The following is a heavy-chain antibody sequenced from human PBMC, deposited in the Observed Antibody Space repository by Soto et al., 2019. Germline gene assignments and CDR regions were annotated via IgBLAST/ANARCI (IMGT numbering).Heavy chain of an antibody. Sequence: TLYLTSTVSGGCISSGGYDWSWIRQHPGKGLEWIGYIYYSGSTYYNPSLKSQVTISVDTSKNQFSLKLSSVAAADTAVYYCARSVFDPWGQGTLVTVSS. CDR2: IYYSGST. V-gene: IGHV4-31*01. CDR1: GGCISSGGYD. CDR3: ARSVFDP. J-gene: IGHJ5*02.